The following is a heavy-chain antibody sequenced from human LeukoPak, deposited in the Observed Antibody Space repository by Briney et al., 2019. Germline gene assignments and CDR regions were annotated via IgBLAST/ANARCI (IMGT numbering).Heavy chain of an antibody. Sequence: QPGRSLRLSCAASGFTFSSYAMHWVRQAPGKGLEWVAVISYDGSNKYYADSVKGRFTISRDNSKNTLYLQMNSLRAEDTAVYYCAKDSGPIWFGESGYYFDYWGQGTLVTVSS. CDR1: GFTFSSYA. D-gene: IGHD3-10*01. V-gene: IGHV3-30-3*01. CDR3: AKDSGPIWFGESGYYFDY. CDR2: ISYDGSNK. J-gene: IGHJ4*02.